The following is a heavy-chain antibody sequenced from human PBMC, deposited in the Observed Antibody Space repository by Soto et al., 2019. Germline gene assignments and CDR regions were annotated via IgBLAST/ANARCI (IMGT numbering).Heavy chain of an antibody. V-gene: IGHV5-51*01. J-gene: IGHJ4*02. D-gene: IGHD2-15*01. CDR2: IYPGDSDT. Sequence: GESLKISCKGSGYSFTSYWIGWVRQMPGKGLEWMGIIYPGDSDTGYSPSFQGQVTISADKSISTAYLQWSSLKASDTAMYYCARAIVVVVAATRYYFDYWGQGTLVTVSS. CDR3: ARAIVVVVAATRYYFDY. CDR1: GYSFTSYW.